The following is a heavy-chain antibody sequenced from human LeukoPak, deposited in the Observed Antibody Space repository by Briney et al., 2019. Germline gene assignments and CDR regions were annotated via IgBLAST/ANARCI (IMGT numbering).Heavy chain of an antibody. J-gene: IGHJ4*02. CDR3: ARDAASDWYGGVYFDY. V-gene: IGHV4-59*01. CDR1: GGSISSYY. CDR2: IYYSGST. Sequence: SETLSLTCTVSGGSISSYYWSWIRQPPGKGLEWIGYIYYSGSTNYNPSLKSRVTISVDTSKNQFSLKLSSVTAADTAVYYCARDAASDWYGGVYFDYWGQGTLVTVSS. D-gene: IGHD6-19*01.